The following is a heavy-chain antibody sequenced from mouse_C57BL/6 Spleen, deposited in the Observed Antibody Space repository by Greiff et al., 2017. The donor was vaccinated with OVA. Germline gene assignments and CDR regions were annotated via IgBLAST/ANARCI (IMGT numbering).Heavy chain of an antibody. CDR3: ARSVDSSGPAWFAY. V-gene: IGHV1-55*01. Sequence: VQLQQPGAELVKPGASVKMSCKASGYTFTSYWITWVKQRPGQGLEWIGDIYPGSGSTNYNEKFKSKATLTVDTSSSTAYMQLSSLTSEDSAVYYCARSVDSSGPAWFAYWGQGTLVTVSA. J-gene: IGHJ3*01. D-gene: IGHD3-2*02. CDR2: IYPGSGST. CDR1: GYTFTSYW.